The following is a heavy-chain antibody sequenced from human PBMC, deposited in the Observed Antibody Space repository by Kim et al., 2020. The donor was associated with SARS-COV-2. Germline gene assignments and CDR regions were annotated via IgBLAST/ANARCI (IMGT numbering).Heavy chain of an antibody. CDR2: TRNKADSYTT. CDR1: GFTFSDHY. CDR3: ARVGTIAARRDFDF. D-gene: IGHD6-6*01. J-gene: IGHJ4*02. Sequence: GGSLRLSCAASGFTFSDHYMDWVRQAPGKGLEWVGRTRNKADSYTTYYAASVKGRFTISRDDSKNSLYLQMNSLKTEDTAVYYCARVGTIAARRDFDFWGQGTLVTVSS. V-gene: IGHV3-72*01.